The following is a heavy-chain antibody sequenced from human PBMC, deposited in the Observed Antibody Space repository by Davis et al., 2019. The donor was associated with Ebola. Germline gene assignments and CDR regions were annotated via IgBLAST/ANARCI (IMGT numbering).Heavy chain of an antibody. CDR1: GGSFSDYY. D-gene: IGHD3-22*01. CDR2: IYHSGST. J-gene: IGHJ4*02. V-gene: IGHV4-34*01. Sequence: MPSETLSLTCAVYGGSFSDYYWNWIRQPPGKGLEWIGEIYHSGSTNYNPSLKSRVTISVDKSKNQFSLKLSSVTAADTAVYYCATDLHYYDSSGYYGWGQGTLVTVSS. CDR3: ATDLHYYDSSGYYG.